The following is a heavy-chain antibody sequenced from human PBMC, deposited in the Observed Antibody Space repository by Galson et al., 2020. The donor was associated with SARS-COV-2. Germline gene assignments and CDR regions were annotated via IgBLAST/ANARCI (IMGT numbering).Heavy chain of an antibody. CDR2: ISSSGSTI. V-gene: IGHV3-11*01. D-gene: IGHD6-6*01. CDR1: GFTFSDYY. Sequence: GGSLRLSCAASGFTFSDYYMSWIRQAPGKGLEWVSYISSSGSTIYYADTVKGRFTISRDNAKNSLYLQMNSLRAEDTAVYYCARCEASSYFDYWGQGTLVTVSS. J-gene: IGHJ4*02. CDR3: ARCEASSYFDY.